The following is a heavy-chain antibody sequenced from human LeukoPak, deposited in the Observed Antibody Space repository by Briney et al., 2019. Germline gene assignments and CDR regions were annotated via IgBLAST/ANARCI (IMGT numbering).Heavy chain of an antibody. CDR2: ISGSGGST. J-gene: IGHJ4*02. Sequence: GGSLRLSCAASGFTFSTHDVNWVRQAPGKGLEGVSAISGSGGSTYYADSVKGRFTISRDNSKNTLYLQMNSLRAEDTAVYYCAKSRDCSGGSCYPGDWGQGTLVTVSS. V-gene: IGHV3-23*01. CDR1: GFTFSTHD. D-gene: IGHD2-15*01. CDR3: AKSRDCSGGSCYPGD.